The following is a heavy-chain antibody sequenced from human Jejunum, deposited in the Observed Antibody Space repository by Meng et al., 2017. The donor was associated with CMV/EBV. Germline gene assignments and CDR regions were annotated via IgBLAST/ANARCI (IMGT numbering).Heavy chain of an antibody. CDR2: ISTTGDT. Sequence: YDMHWVRQATGRGLEWVSLISTTGDTYYAGSVKGRFTISRGNARNSLYLQMNSLTAGDTAVYYCARDAGYSTSVGFSFYNGMDVWGQGTAVTVSS. CDR3: ARDAGYSTSVGFSFYNGMDV. D-gene: IGHD6-13*01. CDR1: YD. V-gene: IGHV3-13*01. J-gene: IGHJ6*02.